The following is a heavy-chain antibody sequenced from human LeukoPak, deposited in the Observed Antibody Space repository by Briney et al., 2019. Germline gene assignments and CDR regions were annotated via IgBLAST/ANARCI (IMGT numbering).Heavy chain of an antibody. CDR1: GGSISSSAYF. Sequence: PSETLSLTCTASGGSISSSAYFWVWLRQPPWKGLEWIGSISYSGTTYYNPSLKSRVTISVDTSNNQFSLRVSSVTAADTAVYYCARSNSGSYYRFDHWGQGTLVTVSS. CDR3: ARSNSGSYYRFDH. V-gene: IGHV4-39*01. CDR2: ISYSGTT. D-gene: IGHD3-10*01. J-gene: IGHJ4*02.